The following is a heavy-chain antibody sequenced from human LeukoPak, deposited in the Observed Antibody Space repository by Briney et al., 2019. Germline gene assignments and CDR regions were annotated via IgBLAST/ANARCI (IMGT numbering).Heavy chain of an antibody. CDR2: INPNSGNT. J-gene: IGHJ6*02. Sequence: ASVKVSCKASGYTFTSYDINWVPEATGQGREWMGWINPNSGNTGYAQKFQGRVTMTRNTSISTAYMELSSLRSEDTAVYYCARVLSWYSSSWYRLNYYGMDVWGQGTTVTVSS. D-gene: IGHD6-13*01. CDR1: GYTFTSYD. CDR3: ARVLSWYSSSWYRLNYYGMDV. V-gene: IGHV1-8*01.